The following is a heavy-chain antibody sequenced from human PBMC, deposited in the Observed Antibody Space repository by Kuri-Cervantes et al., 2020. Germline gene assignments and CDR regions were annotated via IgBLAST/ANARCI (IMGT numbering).Heavy chain of an antibody. CDR1: GGHITSADHY. CDR3: ARHRAFDY. V-gene: IGHV4-30-4*08. J-gene: IGHJ4*02. Sequence: SETLSLTCNVSGGHITSADHYWNWIRQPPGKGLEWIGYIYYTGRAWYNPSLKSRVSMSVDTSQNRFSLRLDSVTAADTAVYYCARHRAFDYWGQGTLVTVSS. CDR2: IYYTGRA.